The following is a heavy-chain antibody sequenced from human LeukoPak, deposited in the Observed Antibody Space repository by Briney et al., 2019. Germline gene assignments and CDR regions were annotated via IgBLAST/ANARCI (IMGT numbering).Heavy chain of an antibody. D-gene: IGHD3-22*01. Sequence: SSETLSLTCTVSGGSISSYYWSWIRQPPGKGLEWIGYIYYSGSTNYNPSLKSRVTISVDTSKNQFSLKLSSVTAADTAVYYCAGRRFYHYYDSSGYYYFDYWGQGTLVTVSS. CDR3: AGRRFYHYYDSSGYYYFDY. CDR2: IYYSGST. V-gene: IGHV4-59*12. J-gene: IGHJ4*02. CDR1: GGSISSYY.